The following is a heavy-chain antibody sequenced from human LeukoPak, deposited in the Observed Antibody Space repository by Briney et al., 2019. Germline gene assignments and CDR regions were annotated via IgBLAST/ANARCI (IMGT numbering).Heavy chain of an antibody. J-gene: IGHJ4*02. CDR1: GFTSSRYC. Sequence: GGSECLSFPASGFTSSRYCMSWARQAPGKGLEWVSAISGSGGSTYYADSVKGRFTISRDNSKNTLYLQMNSLRAEDTAVYYCAKDSKIHEQPVDYWGGTTLVTVSS. V-gene: IGHV3-23*01. D-gene: IGHD5-18*01. CDR3: AKDSKIHEQPVDY. CDR2: ISGSGGST.